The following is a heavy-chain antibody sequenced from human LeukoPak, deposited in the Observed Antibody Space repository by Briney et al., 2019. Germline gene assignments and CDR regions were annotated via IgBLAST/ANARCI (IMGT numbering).Heavy chain of an antibody. CDR1: GGSISSGDYY. Sequence: PSETLSLTCTVSGGSISSGDYYWSWIRQPPGKGLEWVGYMYYSGSTYYNPSLKSRVTISVDTSKNQFSLKLSSVTAADTAVYYRARPYYYDSRIDPWGQGTLVTVSS. CDR2: MYYSGST. J-gene: IGHJ5*02. V-gene: IGHV4-30-4*01. CDR3: ARPYYYDSRIDP. D-gene: IGHD3-22*01.